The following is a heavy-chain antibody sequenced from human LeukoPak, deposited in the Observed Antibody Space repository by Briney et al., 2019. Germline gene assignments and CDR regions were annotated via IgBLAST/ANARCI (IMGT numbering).Heavy chain of an antibody. Sequence: ATVKVSCKASGYTFTSYGISWVRQAPGQGLEWMGWISAYNGNTNYAQKLQGRVTMTTDTSTSTAYMELRSLRSDDTAVYYCARDWPLSGYSGYRNWFDPWGQGTLVTVSS. CDR1: GYTFTSYG. D-gene: IGHD5-12*01. CDR3: ARDWPLSGYSGYRNWFDP. J-gene: IGHJ5*02. CDR2: ISAYNGNT. V-gene: IGHV1-18*01.